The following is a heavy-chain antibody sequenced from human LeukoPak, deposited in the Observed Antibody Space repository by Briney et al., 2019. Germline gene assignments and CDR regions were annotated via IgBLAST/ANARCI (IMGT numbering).Heavy chain of an antibody. CDR1: GGSISSYY. CDR2: IYYSGST. J-gene: IGHJ6*03. D-gene: IGHD4-11*01. CDR3: ARWGDYTNYYYYYYMDV. V-gene: IGHV4-59*01. Sequence: SETLSLTCTVSGGSISSYYWSWVRQPPGKGLEWIGYIYYSGSTNYNPSLKSRVTISVDTSKNQFSLKLGSVTAADMAVYYCARWGDYTNYYYYYYMDVWGKGTTVTVSS.